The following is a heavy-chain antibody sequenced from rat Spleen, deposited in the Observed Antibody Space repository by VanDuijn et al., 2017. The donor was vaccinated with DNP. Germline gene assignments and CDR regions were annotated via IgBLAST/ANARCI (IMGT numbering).Heavy chain of an antibody. CDR3: AREQHFHFDY. CDR2: ITSGTGTT. V-gene: IGHV5-31*01. Sequence: EVQLVESGGGLVQPGRSLKLSCVASGFTFNYYWMAWIRQVPGKGLEWIASITSGTGTTSYADAVKGRFTISRHNAKSTLYLQMNSLRSEDTATYYCAREQHFHFDYWGQGVTVTVSS. CDR1: GFTFNYYW. D-gene: IGHD1-10*01. J-gene: IGHJ2*01.